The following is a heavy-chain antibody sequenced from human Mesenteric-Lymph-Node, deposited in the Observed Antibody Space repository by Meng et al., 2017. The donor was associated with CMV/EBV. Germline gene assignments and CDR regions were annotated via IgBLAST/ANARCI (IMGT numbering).Heavy chain of an antibody. J-gene: IGHJ4*02. CDR1: GDSISNSTYY. Sequence: QLVLQESGPGLVKPSGTLSLSCIVSGDSISNSTYYWTWIRQPPGKGLEWIGSVHHSGTTYYNPSLKGRLTISVDTSANLFSLRLTTVTAADTATYYCARRGNYDSDYSEYWGQGTLVTVSS. V-gene: IGHV4-39*01. CDR3: ARRGNYDSDYSEY. CDR2: VHHSGTT. D-gene: IGHD3-22*01.